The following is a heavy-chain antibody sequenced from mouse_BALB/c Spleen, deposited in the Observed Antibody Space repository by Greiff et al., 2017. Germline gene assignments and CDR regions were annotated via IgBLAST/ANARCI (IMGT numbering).Heavy chain of an antibody. V-gene: IGHV5-4*02. CDR1: GFTFSDYY. CDR2: ISDGGSYT. Sequence: EVKVVESGGGLVKPGGSLKLSCAASGFTFSDYYMYWVRQTPEKRLEWVATISDGGSYTYYPDSVKGRFTISRDNAKNNLYLQMSSLKSEDTAMYYCARARSTMITTGAMDYWGQGTSVTVSS. D-gene: IGHD2-4*01. J-gene: IGHJ4*01. CDR3: ARARSTMITTGAMDY.